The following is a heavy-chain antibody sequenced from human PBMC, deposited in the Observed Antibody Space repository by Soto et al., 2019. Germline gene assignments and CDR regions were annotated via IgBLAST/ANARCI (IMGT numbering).Heavy chain of an antibody. Sequence: GGSLRLSCAASGFTFSSYAMSWVRQAPGKGLEWVSAISGSGGSTYYADSVKGRFTISRDNSKNTLYLQMNSLRAEDTAVYYCAKVLPHTSSRYERLVRGNWLDPWGQGT. CDR2: ISGSGGST. J-gene: IGHJ5*02. V-gene: IGHV3-23*01. CDR3: AKVLPHTSSRYERLVRGNWLDP. D-gene: IGHD6-13*01. CDR1: GFTFSSYA.